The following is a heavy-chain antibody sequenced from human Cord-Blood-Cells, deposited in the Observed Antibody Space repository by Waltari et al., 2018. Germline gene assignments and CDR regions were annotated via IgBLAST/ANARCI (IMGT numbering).Heavy chain of an antibody. CDR2: MNPNSGNT. CDR1: GYTFTSYD. D-gene: IGHD5-18*01. CDR3: ARGGYSYGYAFDI. J-gene: IGHJ3*02. Sequence: QVQLVQSGAEVKKPVASVKVSCKASGYTFTSYDLTWGRQATGQGLEWMGWMNPNSGNTGYAQKFQGRVTMTRNTSISTAYMELSSLRSEDTAVYYCARGGYSYGYAFDIWGQGTMVTVSS. V-gene: IGHV1-8*01.